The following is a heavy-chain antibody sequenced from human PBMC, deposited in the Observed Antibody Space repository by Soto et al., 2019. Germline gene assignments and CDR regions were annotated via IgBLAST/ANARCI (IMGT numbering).Heavy chain of an antibody. CDR1: GGSFSGYY. V-gene: IGHV4-34*01. CDR2: INHSGST. D-gene: IGHD3-10*01. CDR3: ARRGELMFDY. J-gene: IGHJ4*02. Sequence: SETLSLTCAVYGGSFSGYYWSWIRQPPGKGLEWIGEINHSGSTNYNPSLKSRVTISVDTSKNQFSLKLSSVTAADTAVYYCARRGELMFDYWGQGTLVTVSS.